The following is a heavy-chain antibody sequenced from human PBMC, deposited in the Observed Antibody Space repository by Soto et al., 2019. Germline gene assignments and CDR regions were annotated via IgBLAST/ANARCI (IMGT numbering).Heavy chain of an antibody. CDR1: GFTFSNYT. J-gene: IGHJ4*02. CDR2: ISGSAGST. D-gene: IGHD6-13*01. V-gene: IGHV3-23*01. Sequence: PGGSLRLSCAASGFTFSNYTMSWVRQAPGKGLQWVSGISGSAGSTYYADSVKGRFTISRDNSKNTLYLQMNSLRAEDTAVDDCGNDRLPYSSRWPKGVFDHWGQGALVTVSS. CDR3: GNDRLPYSSRWPKGVFDH.